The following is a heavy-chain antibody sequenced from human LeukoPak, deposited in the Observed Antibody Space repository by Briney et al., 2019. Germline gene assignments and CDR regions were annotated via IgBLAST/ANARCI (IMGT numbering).Heavy chain of an antibody. CDR2: INWNGGST. CDR1: GFTFDDYG. D-gene: IGHD6-19*01. Sequence: PGGSLRLSCAASGFTFDDYGMSWVRQAPGKGLEWVSGINWNGGSTGYADSVKGRFTISRDNAKNSLYLQMNSLRAEDTALYYCARDMRGWYGYYCDYWGQGTLVTVSS. V-gene: IGHV3-20*04. CDR3: ARDMRGWYGYYCDY. J-gene: IGHJ4*02.